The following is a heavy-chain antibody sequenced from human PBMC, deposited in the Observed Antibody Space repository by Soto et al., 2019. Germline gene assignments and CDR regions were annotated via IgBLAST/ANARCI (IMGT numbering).Heavy chain of an antibody. D-gene: IGHD4-17*01. Sequence: GGSLRLSCAASGFTFSNAWMSWVRQAPGKGLEWVGRIKSKTDGGTTDYAAPVKGRFTISRDDSKNTLYLQMNSLKTEDTAVYYCTTVYGDAYYYYYYYMDVWGKGTTVTVSS. J-gene: IGHJ6*03. V-gene: IGHV3-15*01. CDR2: IKSKTDGGTT. CDR1: GFTFSNAW. CDR3: TTVYGDAYYYYYYYMDV.